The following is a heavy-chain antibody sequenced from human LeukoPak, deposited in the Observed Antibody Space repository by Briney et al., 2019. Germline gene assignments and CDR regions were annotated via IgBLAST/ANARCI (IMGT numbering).Heavy chain of an antibody. J-gene: IGHJ4*02. CDR1: GASISSQY. CDR3: ARVTGYMIEDYFDY. D-gene: IGHD3-22*01. CDR2: IHHTETS. Sequence: SETLSLTCTVSGASISSQYWSWIRKTPGKGLEWIAYIHHTETSKYNPSLKSRVTISIDTSMNQFSLTLSSVTAADTAVYYCARVTGYMIEDYFDYWGQGTLVTVSS. V-gene: IGHV4-59*11.